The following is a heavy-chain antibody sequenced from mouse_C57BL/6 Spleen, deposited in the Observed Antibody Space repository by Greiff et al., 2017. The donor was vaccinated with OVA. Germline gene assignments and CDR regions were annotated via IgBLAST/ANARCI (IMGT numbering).Heavy chain of an antibody. CDR2: IYPGDGDT. CDR1: GYAFSSSW. Sequence: VQLKESGPELVKPGASVKISCKASGYAFSSSWMNWVKQRPGKGLEWIGRIYPGDGDTNYNGKFKGKATLTADKSSSTAYMQLSSLTSEDSAVYFCARGLITTGGAMDYWGQGTSVTVSS. V-gene: IGHV1-82*01. D-gene: IGHD1-1*01. CDR3: ARGLITTGGAMDY. J-gene: IGHJ4*01.